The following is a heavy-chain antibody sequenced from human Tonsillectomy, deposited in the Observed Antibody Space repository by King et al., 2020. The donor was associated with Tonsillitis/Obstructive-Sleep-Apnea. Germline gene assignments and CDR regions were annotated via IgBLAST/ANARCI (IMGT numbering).Heavy chain of an antibody. CDR1: GGSISSSNYY. Sequence: QLQESGPGLVKPSETLSLTCTVSGGSISSSNYYWGWIRQPPGKGLEWIGTIYYSGSTYYNPFLKSRVTIFVDTSKNQFSLKLSSVTAADTAVYYCARDSIDIVVVPAAKWGQGTLVTVSS. J-gene: IGHJ4*02. D-gene: IGHD2-2*01. CDR3: ARDSIDIVVVPAAK. CDR2: IYYSGST. V-gene: IGHV4-39*02.